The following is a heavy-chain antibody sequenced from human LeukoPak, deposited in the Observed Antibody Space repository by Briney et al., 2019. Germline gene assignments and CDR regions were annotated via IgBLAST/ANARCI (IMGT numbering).Heavy chain of an antibody. CDR3: TRVRAAAAPRAYYYYYMDV. V-gene: IGHV3-15*01. Sequence: GGSLRLYCAASGFTFSNAWMSWVRQAPGKGLEWVGSIKSRTDGGTTDYAAPVKGRFTISRDDSKNTLYLQMNSLKTEDTAVYYCTRVRAAAAPRAYYYYYMDVWGKGTTVTVSS. CDR1: GFTFSNAW. J-gene: IGHJ6*03. D-gene: IGHD6-13*01. CDR2: IKSRTDGGTT.